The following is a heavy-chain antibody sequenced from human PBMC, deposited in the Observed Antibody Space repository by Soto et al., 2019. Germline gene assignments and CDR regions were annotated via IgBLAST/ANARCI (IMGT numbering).Heavy chain of an antibody. J-gene: IGHJ4*02. CDR3: AKGGWYTSSSRSDC. CDR2: MSYDGRNQ. V-gene: IGHV3-30*18. CDR1: GFTLSGVD. D-gene: IGHD6-6*01. Sequence: QVQLVESGGGVVQPGTSLRLSCSASGFTLSGVDMHWVRQAPGKGLEWVAVMSYDGRNQYYADSVKVRFTVSRDSSKSTLYLQMTSLRTEDAAVYSCAKGGWYTSSSRSDCWGQGTLVTVSS.